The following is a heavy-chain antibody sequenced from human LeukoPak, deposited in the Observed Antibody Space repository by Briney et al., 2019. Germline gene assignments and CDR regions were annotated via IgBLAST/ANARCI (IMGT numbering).Heavy chain of an antibody. Sequence: PSETLSLTCTVSGGSISSHYWSWIRHPAGKRLEWLGRIWTTGSTAYNPSYKSRLTMSMDKTNNQFSLKLTSITAADTAVYYCARVRAYANFVGSFDLWGRGALVTVSS. CDR1: GGSISSHY. CDR3: ARVRAYANFVGSFDL. D-gene: IGHD1-26*01. J-gene: IGHJ2*01. V-gene: IGHV4-4*07. CDR2: IWTTGST.